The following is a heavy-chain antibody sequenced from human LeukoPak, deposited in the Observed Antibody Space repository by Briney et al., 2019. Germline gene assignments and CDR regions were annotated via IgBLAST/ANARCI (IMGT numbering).Heavy chain of an antibody. D-gene: IGHD6-13*01. Sequence: SETLSLTCTVSGGSISSYYWSWIRQPPGKGLEWIGCIHYTGSTNYNPSLKSRVTISVDTSKNQFSLELSSVTAADTAVYYCARDTPYSSSWHVWGQGTLVTVSS. J-gene: IGHJ4*02. CDR2: IHYTGST. V-gene: IGHV4-59*01. CDR3: ARDTPYSSSWHV. CDR1: GGSISSYY.